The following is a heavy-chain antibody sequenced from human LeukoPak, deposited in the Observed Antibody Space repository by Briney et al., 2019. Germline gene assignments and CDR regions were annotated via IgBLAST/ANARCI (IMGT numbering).Heavy chain of an antibody. Sequence: PGGSLRLSCAASGFTLSRYSMHWVRQTPGRGLAWVTAISYDGTNKYYADSVKGRFTISRDNSKNTLYLQMNSLRAEDTALYYCAKGLTAAGPDAFDIWGQGTMVTVSS. D-gene: IGHD6-13*01. J-gene: IGHJ3*02. CDR3: AKGLTAAGPDAFDI. CDR1: GFTLSRYS. V-gene: IGHV3-30*04. CDR2: ISYDGTNK.